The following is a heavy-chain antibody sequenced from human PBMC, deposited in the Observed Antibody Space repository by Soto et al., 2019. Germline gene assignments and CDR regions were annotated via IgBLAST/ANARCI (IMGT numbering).Heavy chain of an antibody. CDR3: ARFLGYCSSTSCAYNWFDP. CDR2: IYHSGST. Sequence: PLETLSLTWAVAGGSISSGGYSWSWIRQPPGKGLEWIGYIYHSGSTYYNPSLKSRVTISVDRSKNQFSLKLSSVTAADTAVYYCARFLGYCSSTSCAYNWFDPWGQGTLVTVSS. V-gene: IGHV4-30-2*01. CDR1: GGSISSGGYS. D-gene: IGHD2-2*01. J-gene: IGHJ5*02.